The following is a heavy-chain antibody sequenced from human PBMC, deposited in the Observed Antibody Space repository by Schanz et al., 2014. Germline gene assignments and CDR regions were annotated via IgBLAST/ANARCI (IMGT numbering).Heavy chain of an antibody. Sequence: QVQLVESGGGVVQPGRSLRLSCAASGFTFSSYAMHWVRQAPGKGLEWVAAMSYDGSIKYYGDSVKGRFTISRDNSKNTLYLHMNTLRSEDTAVYYCARANYRRKINFDYWGRGTLVTVSS. CDR3: ARANYRRKINFDY. V-gene: IGHV3-30*04. CDR2: MSYDGSIK. CDR1: GFTFSSYA. D-gene: IGHD3-10*01. J-gene: IGHJ4*02.